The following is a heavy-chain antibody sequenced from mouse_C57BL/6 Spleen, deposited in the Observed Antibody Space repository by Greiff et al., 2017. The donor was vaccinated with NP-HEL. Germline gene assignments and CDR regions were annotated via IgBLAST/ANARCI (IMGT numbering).Heavy chain of an antibody. V-gene: IGHV1-15*01. J-gene: IGHJ4*01. CDR3: TRSNPNYYGSTYYAMDY. Sequence: QVHVKQSGAELVRPGASVTLSCKASGYTFTDYEMHWVKQTPVHGLEWIGAIDPETGGTAYNQKFKGKAILTADKSSSTAYMELRSLTSEDSAVYYCTRSNPNYYGSTYYAMDYWGQGTSVTVSS. D-gene: IGHD1-1*01. CDR2: IDPETGGT. CDR1: GYTFTDYE.